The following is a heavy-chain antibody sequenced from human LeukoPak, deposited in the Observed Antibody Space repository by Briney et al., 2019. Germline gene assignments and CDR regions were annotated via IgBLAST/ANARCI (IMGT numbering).Heavy chain of an antibody. CDR2: ISGSGSST. Sequence: GGSLRLSCAASGFTFSSYAMSWVRQAPGKGLEWVSAISGSGSSTYNADSVKGRFTISRDNSKNTLYLQMNSLRAEDTAVYYCAKVWRYYDSGGYSLGSGMDVWGQGTTVTVSS. V-gene: IGHV3-23*01. CDR1: GFTFSSYA. D-gene: IGHD3-22*01. CDR3: AKVWRYYDSGGYSLGSGMDV. J-gene: IGHJ6*02.